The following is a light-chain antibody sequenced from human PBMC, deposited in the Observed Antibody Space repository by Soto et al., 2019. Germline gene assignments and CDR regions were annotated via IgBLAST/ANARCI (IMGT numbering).Light chain of an antibody. CDR1: QTISSW. V-gene: IGKV1-5*03. J-gene: IGKJ2*01. CDR2: KAS. Sequence: DIQMTQSPSTLSGSVGDRVTITCRASQTISSWLAWYQQKPGKAPKLLIYKASTLKSGVPSRFSGSGSGTEFTLTISSLQPDDFATYYCQQYYNWPPYTFGQGTKLQIE. CDR3: QQYYNWPPYT.